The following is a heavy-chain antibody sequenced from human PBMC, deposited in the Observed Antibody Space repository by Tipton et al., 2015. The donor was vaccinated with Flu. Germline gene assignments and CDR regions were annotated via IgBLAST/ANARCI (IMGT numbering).Heavy chain of an antibody. V-gene: IGHV4-59*01. D-gene: IGHD2-15*01. Sequence: TLSLTCTVSGGSISSYYWCWFRQPPGKGLELIGYIYYSGSTNYYPSLKSRVTISVDTSKNQFSLKLSSVTAADTAVYYCARGSVVVAATGGYYFDYWGQGTLVTVSS. CDR1: GGSISSYY. J-gene: IGHJ4*02. CDR2: IYYSGST. CDR3: ARGSVVVAATGGYYFDY.